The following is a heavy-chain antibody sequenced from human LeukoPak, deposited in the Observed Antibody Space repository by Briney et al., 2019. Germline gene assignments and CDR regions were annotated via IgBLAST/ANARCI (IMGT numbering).Heavy chain of an antibody. V-gene: IGHV4-4*07. Sequence: SETLSLTCTVSGGSLSTYYWSWIRQPAGEGLGWIGHIYTSGTTNYNPSLMSRVTMSVDTSKNQFPLKLNYVAAADTAVYYCASLYSSASHFDYWGQGTLVTVSS. CDR1: GGSLSTYY. J-gene: IGHJ4*02. CDR2: IYTSGTT. D-gene: IGHD6-6*01. CDR3: ASLYSSASHFDY.